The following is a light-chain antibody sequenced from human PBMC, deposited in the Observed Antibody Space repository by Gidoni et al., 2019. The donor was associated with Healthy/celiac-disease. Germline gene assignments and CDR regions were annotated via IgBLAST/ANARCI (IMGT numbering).Light chain of an antibody. CDR3: QQYNSYSRT. J-gene: IGKJ1*01. CDR2: KAS. CDR1: QSIRSW. V-gene: IGKV1-5*03. Sequence: DIQMTQSPSTLSASVGDRVTITCRASQSIRSWLAWYQQKPGKAPKLLIYKASSLESGVPSRFSGSGSGTEFTLPIISLQPDDFATYYCQQYNSYSRTFGQGTKVEIK.